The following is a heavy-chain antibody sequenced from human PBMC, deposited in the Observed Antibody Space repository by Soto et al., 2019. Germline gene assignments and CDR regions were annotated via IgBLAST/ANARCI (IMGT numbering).Heavy chain of an antibody. CDR2: IYYSGST. V-gene: IGHV4-39*01. Sequence: SETLSLTCTVSGGSISSSSYYWGWIRQPPGKGREWIGSIYYSGSTYYNPSLKSRVTISVDTSKNQFSLKLSSVTAADTAVYYCARQKVGATLYYYYGLDVWGQGTTVTVSS. CDR1: GGSISSSSYY. D-gene: IGHD1-26*01. J-gene: IGHJ6*02. CDR3: ARQKVGATLYYYYGLDV.